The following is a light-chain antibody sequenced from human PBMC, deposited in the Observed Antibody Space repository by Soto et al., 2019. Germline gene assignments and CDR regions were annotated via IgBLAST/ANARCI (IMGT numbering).Light chain of an antibody. CDR2: AVS. J-gene: IGLJ1*01. Sequence: QSALTQPASVSGSPGQSITISCTGTSSDVGGYNYVSWYQQHPGKAPKLMIYAVSNRPSGVSNRFSGSKSGNTASLTISGLQAEDEADYYCSSYTSSSIDYVFGTGPKVTVL. V-gene: IGLV2-14*01. CDR1: SSDVGGYNY. CDR3: SSYTSSSIDYV.